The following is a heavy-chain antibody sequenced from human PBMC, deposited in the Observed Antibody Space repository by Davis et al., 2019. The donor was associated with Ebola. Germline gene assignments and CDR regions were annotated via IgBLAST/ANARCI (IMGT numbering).Heavy chain of an antibody. CDR1: GFTFSSYA. CDR2: ISYDGSNK. V-gene: IGHV3-30-3*01. D-gene: IGHD3-10*01. Sequence: GESLKISCAASGFTFSSYAMHWVRQAPGKGLEWVAVISYDGSNKYYADSVKGRFTISRDNSKNTLYLQMNSLRAEDTAVYYCARDQVTMVRGVIITNVYYYYYGMDVWGQGTTVTVSS. CDR3: ARDQVTMVRGVIITNVYYYYYGMDV. J-gene: IGHJ6*02.